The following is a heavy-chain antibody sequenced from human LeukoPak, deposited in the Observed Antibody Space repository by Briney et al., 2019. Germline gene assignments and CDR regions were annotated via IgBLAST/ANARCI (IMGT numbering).Heavy chain of an antibody. Sequence: ASVKVSCKASGYTVTIYDINWVRQVTGQGLEWMGWMSPNSGHTGYAQKFQGRVTMTRSTSMSTAYMELSSLKSEDTAVYFCARGPPNWGYDYWGQGTLVTVSS. CDR2: MSPNSGHT. V-gene: IGHV1-8*01. CDR1: GYTVTIYD. J-gene: IGHJ4*02. CDR3: ARGPPNWGYDY. D-gene: IGHD7-27*01.